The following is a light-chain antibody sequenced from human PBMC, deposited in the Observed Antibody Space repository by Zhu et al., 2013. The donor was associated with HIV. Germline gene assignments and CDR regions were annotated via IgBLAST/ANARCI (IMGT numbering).Light chain of an antibody. CDR3: QQSYSTPWT. V-gene: IGKV1-39*01. CDR1: QNVDKF. CDR2: AAS. Sequence: DIQMTQSPSPLSASVGDRVIITCRASQNVDKFLSWYQQKAGTAPKLLLYAASSLQSGVPSRFSGSGSGTDFALTITNLQPEDFATYFCQQSYSTPWTFGQGTKVEV. J-gene: IGKJ1*01.